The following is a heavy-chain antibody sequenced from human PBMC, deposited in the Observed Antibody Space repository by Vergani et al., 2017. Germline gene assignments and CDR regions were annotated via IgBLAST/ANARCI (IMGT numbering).Heavy chain of an antibody. J-gene: IGHJ4*02. V-gene: IGHV4-59*08. CDR3: ARSGQIDY. CDR1: GGSISSYY. Sequence: QVQLQESGPGLVKPSETLSLTCTVSGGSISSYYWSWIRQPPGKGLEWIGEINHSGSTNYNPSLKSRVTISVDTSKNQFSLKLSSVTAADTAVYYCARSGQIDYWGQGTLVTVSS. CDR2: INHSGST.